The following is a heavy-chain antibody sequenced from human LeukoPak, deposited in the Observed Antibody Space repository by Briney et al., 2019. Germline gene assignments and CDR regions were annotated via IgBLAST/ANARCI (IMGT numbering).Heavy chain of an antibody. Sequence: SETLSLTCAVYGGSFSGYYWSWIRQPPGKGLEWIGEINHSGSTNYNPSLKSRVTISVDTSKNQFSLKLSSVTASDTAVYYCARSSSWTGWFDPWGQGTLVTVSS. D-gene: IGHD6-13*01. CDR1: GGSFSGYY. V-gene: IGHV4-34*01. CDR3: ARSSSWTGWFDP. CDR2: INHSGST. J-gene: IGHJ5*02.